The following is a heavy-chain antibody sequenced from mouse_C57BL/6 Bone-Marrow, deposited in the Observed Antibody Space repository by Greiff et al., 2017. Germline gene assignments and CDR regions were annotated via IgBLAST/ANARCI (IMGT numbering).Heavy chain of an antibody. CDR3: AKLCPYYYAMDY. D-gene: IGHD4-1*01. Sequence: QVQLQQSGAELVRPGTSVKVSCKASGYAFTNYLIEWVKQRPGQGLEWIGVINPGSGGTNYNEKFKGKATLTADKSSSTAYMQLSSLTSEDSAVYFWAKLCPYYYAMDYWGQGTSVTVSS. V-gene: IGHV1-54*01. J-gene: IGHJ4*01. CDR2: INPGSGGT. CDR1: GYAFTNYL.